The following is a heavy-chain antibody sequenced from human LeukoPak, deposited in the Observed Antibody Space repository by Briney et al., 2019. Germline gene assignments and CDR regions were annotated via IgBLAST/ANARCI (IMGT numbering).Heavy chain of an antibody. J-gene: IGHJ4*02. D-gene: IGHD6-6*01. V-gene: IGHV1-2*02. CDR3: AREETSIVTRPWY. CDR1: EYTFTGYY. Sequence: GASVKVSCKASEYTFTGYYMHWVRQAPGQGLEWMGWINPNSGGTDYAQKFRGRVTMTGDTSISTAYMELGRLRSDDTAVYYCAREETSIVTRPWYWGQGTLVTVSS. CDR2: INPNSGGT.